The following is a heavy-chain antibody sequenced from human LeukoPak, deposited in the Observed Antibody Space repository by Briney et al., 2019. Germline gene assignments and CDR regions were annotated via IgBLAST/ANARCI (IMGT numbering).Heavy chain of an antibody. V-gene: IGHV4-59*08. D-gene: IGHD1-26*01. CDR3: ARHRDGRYYEGFDY. J-gene: IGHJ4*02. Sequence: SETLSLTCTVSGGSISSYYWSWIRQPPGKGLEWIGYIYYSGSTNYNPSLKSRVSISVDTSKNQFSLKLSSVTAADTAVYYCARHRDGRYYEGFDYWGQGALVPVSS. CDR2: IYYSGST. CDR1: GGSISSYY.